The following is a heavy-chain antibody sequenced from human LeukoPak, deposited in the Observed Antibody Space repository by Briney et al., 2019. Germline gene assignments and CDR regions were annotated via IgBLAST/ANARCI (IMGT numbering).Heavy chain of an antibody. J-gene: IGHJ4*02. D-gene: IGHD1-1*01. CDR1: EFTFGDYA. CDR3: TRDRGAYNLYDD. Sequence: GGSLRLSCTASEFTFGDYAMSWIRQAPGKGLEWVGFIRSKAYGETADYAASVKGRFTISRDDSKAIAYLQMNSLKTEDTAVYHCTRDRGAYNLYDDWGQVTLVTVSS. V-gene: IGHV3-49*03. CDR2: IRSKAYGETA.